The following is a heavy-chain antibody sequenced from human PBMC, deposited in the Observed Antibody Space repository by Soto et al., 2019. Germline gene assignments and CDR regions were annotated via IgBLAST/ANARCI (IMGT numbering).Heavy chain of an antibody. CDR1: GYTFSDYA. J-gene: IGHJ2*01. V-gene: IGHV1-18*01. Sequence: QVQLVQSGGEVKKPGASVKVSCQASGYTFSDYAISWVRQAPGQGLEWMGWISASTRNTDQAQTFQGRVIMTLDTSTNTAYMEVRSLRSDDTAVYYCVRCYWIIGSCYACWHFDLWGRGTLGTVSS. CDR2: ISASTRNT. D-gene: IGHD2-15*01. CDR3: VRCYWIIGSCYACWHFDL.